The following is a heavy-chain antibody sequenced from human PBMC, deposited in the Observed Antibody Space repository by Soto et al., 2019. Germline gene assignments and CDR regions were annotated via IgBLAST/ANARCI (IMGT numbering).Heavy chain of an antibody. CDR3: ANRYNWNDYYYYGMDV. Sequence: GASVKVSCKASGGTFSSYAISWVRQAPGQGLEWMGGIIPIFGTANYAQKFQGRVTITADESTSTAYMELSSLRSEDTAVYYCANRYNWNDYYYYGMDVWGQGTTVTVSS. CDR1: GGTFSSYA. J-gene: IGHJ6*02. V-gene: IGHV1-69*13. CDR2: IIPIFGTA. D-gene: IGHD1-1*01.